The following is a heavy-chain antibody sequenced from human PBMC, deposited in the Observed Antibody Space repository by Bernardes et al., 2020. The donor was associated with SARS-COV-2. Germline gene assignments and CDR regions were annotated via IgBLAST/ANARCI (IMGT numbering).Heavy chain of an antibody. Sequence: GGSLRLSCVASGFNFTSYVMIWVRQAPGKGLEFVASINYSGGGPVYGASVRGRFTVSRDNSKHTLYLQMNSLRADDTAIYYCGKDPNWGSGYWGPGTLVTVSS. CDR1: GFNFTSYV. V-gene: IGHV3-23*01. CDR3: GKDPNWGSGY. J-gene: IGHJ4*02. D-gene: IGHD7-27*01. CDR2: INYSGGGP.